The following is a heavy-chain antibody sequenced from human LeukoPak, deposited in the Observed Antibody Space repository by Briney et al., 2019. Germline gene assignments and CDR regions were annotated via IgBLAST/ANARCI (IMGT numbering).Heavy chain of an antibody. CDR3: AGRIVVVPAAIPESRYFGY. CDR2: INHSGST. CDR1: GFTFSRYW. Sequence: PGGSLRLSCVGSGFTFSRYWLNWIRQPPGKGLEWIGEINHSGSTNYNPSLKSRVTISVDTSKNQFSLKLSSVTAADTAVYYCAGRIVVVPAAIPESRYFGYWGQGTLVTVSS. D-gene: IGHD2-2*02. V-gene: IGHV4-34*08. J-gene: IGHJ4*02.